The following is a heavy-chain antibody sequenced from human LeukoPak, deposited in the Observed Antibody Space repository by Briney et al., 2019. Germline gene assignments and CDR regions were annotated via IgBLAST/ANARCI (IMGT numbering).Heavy chain of an antibody. J-gene: IGHJ4*02. V-gene: IGHV4-59*08. CDR2: IYYSGST. Sequence: PSETLSLTCTVSGGSIRSYYWSWIRQPPGKGLEWIGYIYYSGSTNYNPSLKSRVTISVDTSKNQFSLKLSSVTAADTAVYYCAGCSYYYGRRGYFDYWGQGTLVTVSS. CDR1: GGSIRSYY. D-gene: IGHD3-10*01. CDR3: AGCSYYYGRRGYFDY.